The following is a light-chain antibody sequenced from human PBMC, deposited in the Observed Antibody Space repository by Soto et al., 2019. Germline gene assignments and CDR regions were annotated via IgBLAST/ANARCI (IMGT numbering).Light chain of an antibody. J-gene: IGKJ1*01. CDR3: QQYHDWPWT. Sequence: ERVMRQSPATVSVSPGERATVSCRASQDISNNLAWYQQRPGQSPRLLIYDASTRATDIPARFSGSGSGTECTLTISGLQSEDFTVYYCQQYHDWPWTFGQGTKVEIK. CDR2: DAS. V-gene: IGKV3-15*01. CDR1: QDISNN.